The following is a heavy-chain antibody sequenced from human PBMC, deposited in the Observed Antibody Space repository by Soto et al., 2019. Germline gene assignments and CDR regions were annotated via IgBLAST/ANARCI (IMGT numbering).Heavy chain of an antibody. CDR2: IAYDGSNK. J-gene: IGHJ5*02. CDR1: GFTFSSYG. CDR3: AKDNCMSNSCYRLYNWFDP. Sequence: GGSLRLSCVASGFTFSSYGMHWVRQAPGKGLEWVAVIAYDGSNKYYADSVKGRFTISRDNSKNTLYLQMNSLRAEDTAVYYCAKDNCMSNSCYRLYNWFDPWGQGHLVTVSS. V-gene: IGHV3-30*18. D-gene: IGHD2-2*02.